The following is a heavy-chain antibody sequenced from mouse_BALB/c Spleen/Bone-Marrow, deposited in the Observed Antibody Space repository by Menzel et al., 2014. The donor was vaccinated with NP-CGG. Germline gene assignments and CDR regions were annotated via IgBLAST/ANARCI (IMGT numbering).Heavy chain of an antibody. Sequence: QLQQSGAEFVMPGASVKMSCKASGYTFTDKWMHWVKQRPGQGLEWIGAIDTSDSYINYNQKFKGKASLTVDASSSTAYMHLSSLTSDDSAVYYCARGGHDFSLDYWGQGTSVIVSS. D-gene: IGHD2-4*01. CDR2: IDTSDSYI. CDR3: ARGGHDFSLDY. V-gene: IGHV1-69*01. CDR1: GYTFTDKW. J-gene: IGHJ4*01.